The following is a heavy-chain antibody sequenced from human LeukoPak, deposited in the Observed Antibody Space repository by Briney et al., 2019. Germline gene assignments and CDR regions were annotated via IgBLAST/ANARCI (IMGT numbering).Heavy chain of an antibody. V-gene: IGHV3-74*01. CDR1: GFTFSSYW. D-gene: IGHD6-19*01. Sequence: GGSLRLSCAASGFTFSSYWMHWVRQAPGKGLVWVSRINSDGSSTSYADSVKGRFTISRDNAKNSLYLQMNSLRAEDTAVYYCARAPLYSSGSPAFDYWGQGTLVTVSS. CDR3: ARAPLYSSGSPAFDY. CDR2: INSDGSST. J-gene: IGHJ4*02.